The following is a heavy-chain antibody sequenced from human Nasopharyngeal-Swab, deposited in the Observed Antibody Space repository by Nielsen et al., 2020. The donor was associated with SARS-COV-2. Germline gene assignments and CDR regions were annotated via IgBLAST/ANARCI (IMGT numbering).Heavy chain of an antibody. Sequence: GESLKISCAASGFTFSSCGMHWVRQAPGKGLEWVAVISYDGSNKYYADSVKGRFTISRDNSKNTLYLQMNSLRAEDTAVYYCARDQDSSSYFDYWGQGTLVTVSS. D-gene: IGHD6-6*01. CDR2: ISYDGSNK. J-gene: IGHJ4*02. CDR1: GFTFSSCG. CDR3: ARDQDSSSYFDY. V-gene: IGHV3-30*03.